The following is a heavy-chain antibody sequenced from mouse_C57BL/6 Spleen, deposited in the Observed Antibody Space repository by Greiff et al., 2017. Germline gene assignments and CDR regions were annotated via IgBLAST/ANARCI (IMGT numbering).Heavy chain of an antibody. CDR3: ATIYYDYDGGYFDV. Sequence: QVQLQQSGPELVKPGASVKISCKASGYAFSSSWMNWVKQRPGKGLEWIGRIYPGDGDTNYNGKFKGKATLTADKSSSTAYMQLSSLTSEDSAVYFCATIYYDYDGGYFDVWGTGTTVTVSS. D-gene: IGHD2-4*01. J-gene: IGHJ1*03. CDR2: IYPGDGDT. CDR1: GYAFSSSW. V-gene: IGHV1-82*01.